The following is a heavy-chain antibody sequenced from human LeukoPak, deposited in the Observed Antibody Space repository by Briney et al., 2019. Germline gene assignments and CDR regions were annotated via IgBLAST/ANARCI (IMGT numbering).Heavy chain of an antibody. V-gene: IGHV3-48*04. Sequence: PGGSLRLSCAASGFTFSSYSMNWVRQAPGKGLEWVSYISSSSSTIYYADSVKGRFTISRDNAKNSLYLQMNSLRAEDTAVYYCARDFHGCSGGSCYSCFDYWGQGTLVTVSS. CDR2: ISSSSSTI. D-gene: IGHD2-15*01. CDR3: ARDFHGCSGGSCYSCFDY. CDR1: GFTFSSYS. J-gene: IGHJ4*02.